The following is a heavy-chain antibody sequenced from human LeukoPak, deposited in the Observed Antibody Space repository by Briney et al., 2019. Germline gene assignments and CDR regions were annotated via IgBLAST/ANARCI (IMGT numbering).Heavy chain of an antibody. J-gene: IGHJ6*02. D-gene: IGHD3-22*01. CDR2: INHSGST. CDR1: GGSFSGYY. Sequence: SETLSLTCAVYGGSFSGYYWSWIRQPPGKGLEWIGEINHSGSTYYNPSLKSRVTISVDTSKNQFSLKLSSVTAADTAVYYCARDSSGSYYYYGMDVWGQGTTVTVSS. CDR3: ARDSSGSYYYYGMDV. V-gene: IGHV4-34*01.